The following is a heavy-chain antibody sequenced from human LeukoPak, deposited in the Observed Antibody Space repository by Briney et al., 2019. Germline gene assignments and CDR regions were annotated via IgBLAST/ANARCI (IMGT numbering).Heavy chain of an antibody. CDR3: ARERGSSGWLDFDY. Sequence: SETLSLTCTVSGGSISSYYWSWIRQPAGKGLEWIGRIYTSGSTNYNPSLKSRVTISVDTSKNQFSLKLSSVTAADTAVYYCARERGSSGWLDFDYWGQGTLVTVSS. J-gene: IGHJ4*02. CDR1: GGSISSYY. CDR2: IYTSGST. V-gene: IGHV4-4*07. D-gene: IGHD6-19*01.